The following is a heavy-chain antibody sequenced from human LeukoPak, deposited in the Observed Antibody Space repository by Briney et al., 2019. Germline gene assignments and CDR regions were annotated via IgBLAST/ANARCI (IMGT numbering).Heavy chain of an antibody. CDR3: ARAVVVPAANNDY. CDR1: GYTFTGYY. J-gene: IGHJ4*02. D-gene: IGHD2-2*01. Sequence: ASEKVSCKASGYTFTGYYMHWVRQAPGQGLEWMGWINPNSGGTNYAQKFQGRVTMTRDTSISTAYMELSRLRSDDTAVYYCARAVVVPAANNDYWGQGTLVTVSS. V-gene: IGHV1-2*02. CDR2: INPNSGGT.